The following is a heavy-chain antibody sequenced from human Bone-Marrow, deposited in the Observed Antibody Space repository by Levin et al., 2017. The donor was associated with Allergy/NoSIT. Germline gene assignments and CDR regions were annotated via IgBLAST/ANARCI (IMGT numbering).Heavy chain of an antibody. D-gene: IGHD3-10*01. J-gene: IGHJ4*02. CDR1: GDSIRSSTDY. V-gene: IGHV4-61*02. Sequence: SQTLSLTCKVSGDSIRSSTDYWSWIRQPAGKGLEWIGRIYGGGSTDYDPSLQSRVTISRDTSKNHFSLTLKSVTAADTAVYYCARGSGSYYTPLLHFWGQGIPVTVSS. CDR2: IYGGGST. CDR3: ARGSGSYYTPLLHF.